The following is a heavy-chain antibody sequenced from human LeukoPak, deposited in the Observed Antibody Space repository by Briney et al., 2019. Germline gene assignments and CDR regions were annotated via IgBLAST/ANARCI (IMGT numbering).Heavy chain of an antibody. D-gene: IGHD5-24*01. J-gene: IGHJ4*02. CDR2: IKQDGSKK. CDR1: GFPFSSYW. CDR3: TRVGYIDEGIDY. V-gene: IGHV3-7*04. Sequence: HPGGSLRLSCVASGFPFSSYWMTWVRQAPGKGLEWVANIKQDGSKKSYVDSVKGRFTISRDNAKNSLYLQMNSLRAVDTAIYYCTRVGYIDEGIDYWGQGTLVTVSS.